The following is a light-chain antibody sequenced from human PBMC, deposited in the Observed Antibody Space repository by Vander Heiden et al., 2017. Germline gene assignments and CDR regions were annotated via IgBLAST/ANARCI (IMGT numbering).Light chain of an antibody. CDR1: QNVSSS. CDR2: GAS. Sequence: DIVMTPSPPTLSASSGERATLTCRASQNVSSSFGWYQQKPGKAPRLLIHGASTRAAGVPSRFSGSAYGTEFTLTISSLQSEDFAIYYCQQAFAWPPTFGQGTRLEMK. J-gene: IGKJ2*01. CDR3: QQAFAWPPT. V-gene: IGKV3-15*01.